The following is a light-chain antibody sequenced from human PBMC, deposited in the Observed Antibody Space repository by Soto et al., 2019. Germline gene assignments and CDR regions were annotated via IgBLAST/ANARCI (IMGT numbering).Light chain of an antibody. V-gene: IGLV2-14*01. CDR3: GSYSSTDTPFV. CDR1: STDVGGYNY. J-gene: IGLJ7*01. Sequence: QSVLAQPSSVSGSPGQSITISCTGTSTDVGGYNYVSWYQHHSGKAPKLLIYEVTNRPSGISDRFSGSKSVNTASLIISGLQAEDESDYYCGSYSSTDTPFVFGTGTQLTVL. CDR2: EVT.